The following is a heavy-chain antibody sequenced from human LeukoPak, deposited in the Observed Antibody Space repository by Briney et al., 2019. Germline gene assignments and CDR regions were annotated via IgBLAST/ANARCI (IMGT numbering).Heavy chain of an antibody. V-gene: IGHV3-7*01. CDR2: IKQDGSEK. Sequence: PGGSLRLSCAASGFTFSDYWMHWVRQAPGKGLEWVANIKQDGSEKYYVDSVKGRFTISRDNAKNSLYLQMNSLRAEDTAVYYCARDYGGSSPFDYWGQGTLVTVSS. CDR3: ARDYGGSSPFDY. D-gene: IGHD4-23*01. CDR1: GFTFSDYW. J-gene: IGHJ4*02.